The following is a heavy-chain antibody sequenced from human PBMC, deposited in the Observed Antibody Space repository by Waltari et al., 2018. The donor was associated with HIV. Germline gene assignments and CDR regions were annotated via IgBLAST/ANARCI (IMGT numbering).Heavy chain of an antibody. CDR1: GFTFRSHE. Sequence: EVQLVESGGGLVQPVGSLRLSCAASGFTFRSHEMNWVRQAPGKGLEWVSYISSSGSTIYYADSVEGRFTISRDNAKNSLYLQMNSLRAEDTAVYYCARGGRITQHWGQGTLVTVSS. V-gene: IGHV3-48*03. D-gene: IGHD3-10*01. CDR3: ARGGRITQH. J-gene: IGHJ1*01. CDR2: ISSSGSTI.